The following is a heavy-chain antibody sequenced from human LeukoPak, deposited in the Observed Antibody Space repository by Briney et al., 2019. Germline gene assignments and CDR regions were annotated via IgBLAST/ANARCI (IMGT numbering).Heavy chain of an antibody. J-gene: IGHJ4*02. Sequence: PGRSLRLSCAASGFTFSSYGMHWVRQAPGKGLEWVAVISYDGSNKYYADSVKGRFTISRDNSKNTLYLQMNSLRAEDTAVYYCAKAPHVGATTSIDYWGQGTLVTVSS. V-gene: IGHV3-30*18. CDR3: AKAPHVGATTSIDY. CDR1: GFTFSSYG. CDR2: ISYDGSNK. D-gene: IGHD1-26*01.